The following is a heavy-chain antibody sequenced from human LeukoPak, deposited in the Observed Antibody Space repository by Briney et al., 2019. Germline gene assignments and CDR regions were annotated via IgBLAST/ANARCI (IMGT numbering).Heavy chain of an antibody. D-gene: IGHD3-10*01. CDR3: ARGPSITMVRGGQWYYYMDV. CDR1: GYTLTELS. CDR2: FDPEDGET. V-gene: IGHV1-24*01. Sequence: ASVKVSCKVSGYTLTELSMHWVRQAPGKGLEWMGGFDPEDGETFYAQKFQGRVTMTRDTSTSTVYMELSSLRSEDTAVYYCARGPSITMVRGGQWYYYMDVWGKGTTVTISS. J-gene: IGHJ6*03.